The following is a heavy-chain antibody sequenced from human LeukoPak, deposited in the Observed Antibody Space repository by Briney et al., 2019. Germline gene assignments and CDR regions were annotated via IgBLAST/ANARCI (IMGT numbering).Heavy chain of an antibody. CDR2: ITGSSTWT. J-gene: IGHJ2*01. CDR1: GFTFGTYG. D-gene: IGHD7-27*01. CDR3: ARELVSLGTGYFDL. V-gene: IGHV3-23*01. Sequence: GGSLRPSCEASGFTFGTYGMTWVRQAPGKGLVWVSGITGSSTWTYYADSVRGRFTISKDNSKNTLHLQMNTLADDDTAICYCARELVSLGTGYFDLWGRGTLVTVSS.